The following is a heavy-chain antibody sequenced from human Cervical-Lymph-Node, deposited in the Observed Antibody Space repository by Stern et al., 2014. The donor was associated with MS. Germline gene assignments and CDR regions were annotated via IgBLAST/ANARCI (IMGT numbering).Heavy chain of an antibody. V-gene: IGHV3-74*02. CDR1: GFSFSGYW. Sequence: EVQLVQSGGGLVQPGGSLRLSCAASGFSFSGYWMHWVRQAPGKGLQWVSRIYSDESSTAYADSVKGRFPITRDNAKKMLYLQMNSLRAEDTAMYYCALPPYYDFGRTWGQGTLVTVSS. CDR2: IYSDESST. J-gene: IGHJ5*02. D-gene: IGHD3-3*01. CDR3: ALPPYYDFGRT.